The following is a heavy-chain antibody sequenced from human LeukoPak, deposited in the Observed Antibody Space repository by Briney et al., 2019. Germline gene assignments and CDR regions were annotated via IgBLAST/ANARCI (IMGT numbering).Heavy chain of an antibody. V-gene: IGHV3-20*01. J-gene: IGHJ6*02. Sequence: GGSLRLSCAASGFTFDNYGMSWVRQAPGKGLEWVSGINWNGGSTGYADSVKGRLTISRDNTKNSLYLQMNSLRAEDAALYHCARGDYGMDVWGQGTTVTVSS. CDR1: GFTFDNYG. CDR2: INWNGGST. CDR3: ARGDYGMDV.